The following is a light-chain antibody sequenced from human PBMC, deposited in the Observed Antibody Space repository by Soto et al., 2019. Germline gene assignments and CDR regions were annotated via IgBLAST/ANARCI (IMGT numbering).Light chain of an antibody. CDR1: SNVVGYYNY. Sequence: QSALSQPASVSGSPGQSITISCTGTSNVVGYYNYVSWYQQHPGQAPKLMISEVTTRPSGVSDRFSGSKSGNTASLTISGLQAEDETDYYCFSYTSSGTYVFGTGTKGTVL. CDR3: FSYTSSGTYV. V-gene: IGLV2-14*01. CDR2: EVT. J-gene: IGLJ1*01.